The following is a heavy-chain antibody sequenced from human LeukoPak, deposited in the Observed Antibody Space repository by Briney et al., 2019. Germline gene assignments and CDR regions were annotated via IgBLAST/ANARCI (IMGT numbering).Heavy chain of an antibody. CDR2: ISNSGDRT. V-gene: IGHV3-23*01. J-gene: IGHJ4*02. D-gene: IGHD6-13*01. Sequence: GSLRLSCVASGFTFSISAMSWVRQAPGKGLEWVSAISNSGDRTYYADSVKGRFTISRDNSKNTLYLQMNSLRAEDTAVYSCVKEGGAAAGWAENWGQGTLVTVSS. CDR3: VKEGGAAAGWAEN. CDR1: GFTFSISA.